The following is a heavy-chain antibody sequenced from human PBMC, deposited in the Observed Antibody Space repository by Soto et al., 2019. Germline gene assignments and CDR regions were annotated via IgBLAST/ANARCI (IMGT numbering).Heavy chain of an antibody. D-gene: IGHD3-10*01. CDR1: GGSFSGYY. Sequence: SETLSLTCAVYGGSFSGYYWSWIRQPPGKGLEWIGEINHSGSTNYNPSLKSRVTISVDTSKNQFSLKLSSVTAADTAVYYCARRRYRYGSGSYSFDYWGQGTLVT. J-gene: IGHJ4*02. V-gene: IGHV4-34*01. CDR3: ARRRYRYGSGSYSFDY. CDR2: INHSGST.